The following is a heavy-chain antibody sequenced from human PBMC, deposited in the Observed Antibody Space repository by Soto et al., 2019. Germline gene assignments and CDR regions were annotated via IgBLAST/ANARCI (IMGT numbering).Heavy chain of an antibody. V-gene: IGHV1-69*01. CDR2: IIPIFGTA. J-gene: IGHJ5*02. D-gene: IGHD3-9*01. CDR3: ARAGYDILTRGGWFDP. CDR1: GGTFSSYA. Sequence: QVQLVQSGAEVKKPGSSVKVSCKASGGTFSSYAISWVRQAPGQGLEWMGGIIPIFGTANYAQKFQGRVTITADESTSTADMELSSLRSEDTAVYYCARAGYDILTRGGWFDPWGQGTLVTVSS.